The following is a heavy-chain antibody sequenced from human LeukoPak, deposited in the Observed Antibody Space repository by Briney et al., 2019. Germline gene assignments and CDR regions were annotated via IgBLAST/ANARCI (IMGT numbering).Heavy chain of an antibody. Sequence: PGGSLRLSCAASGSTFSSYDMNWVRQAPGKGLEWVSGISDSGGSTYYADSVKGRFTISRDNSKNTLYLQMNSLRAEDTAVYYCPKGYDSKSYYYYFDYWGQGTLVTVSS. D-gene: IGHD3-22*01. CDR3: PKGYDSKSYYYYFDY. CDR1: GSTFSSYD. J-gene: IGHJ4*02. V-gene: IGHV3-23*01. CDR2: ISDSGGST.